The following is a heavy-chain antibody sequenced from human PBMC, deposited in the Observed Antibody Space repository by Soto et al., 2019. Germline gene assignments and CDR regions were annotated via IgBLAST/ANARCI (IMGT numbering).Heavy chain of an antibody. D-gene: IGHD3-22*01. Sequence: QVQLVESGGGVVQPGRSLRLSCAASGFTFSSYAMHWVRQAPGKGLEWVAVISYDGSNKYYADSVKGRFTISRDNSKDTLYLQMNSLRGEDTAVYYCARDAAYYDSSGYYVGNYFDYWGQGTLVSVSS. CDR1: GFTFSSYA. J-gene: IGHJ4*02. V-gene: IGHV3-30-3*01. CDR3: ARDAAYYDSSGYYVGNYFDY. CDR2: ISYDGSNK.